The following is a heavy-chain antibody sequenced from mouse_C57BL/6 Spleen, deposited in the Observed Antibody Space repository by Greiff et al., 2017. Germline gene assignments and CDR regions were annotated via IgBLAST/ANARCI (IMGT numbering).Heavy chain of an antibody. CDR2: ISSGGSYT. D-gene: IGHD3-2*02. Sequence: DVTLVESGGDLVKPGGSLKLSCAASGFTFSSYGMSWVRQTPDKRLEWVATISSGGSYTYYPDSVKGRFTISRDNAKNTLYLQMSSLKSEDTAMYYCARGDSSGSYFDYWGQGTTLTVSS. CDR3: ARGDSSGSYFDY. J-gene: IGHJ2*01. CDR1: GFTFSSYG. V-gene: IGHV5-6*02.